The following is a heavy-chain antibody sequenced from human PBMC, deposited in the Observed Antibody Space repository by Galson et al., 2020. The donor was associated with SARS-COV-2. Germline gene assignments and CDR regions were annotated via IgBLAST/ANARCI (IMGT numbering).Heavy chain of an antibody. J-gene: IGHJ6*02. CDR2: IKQDGREK. CDR1: GFTFSSYW. D-gene: IGHD5-12*01. CDR3: ARDSEMATTHDYYYGMDV. Sequence: LKISCAASGFTFSSYWMSWVRQAPGKGLEWVANIKQDGREKYYVDSVKGRFTISRDNAKNSLYLQMNSLRAEDTAVYYCARDSEMATTHDYYYGMDVWGQGTTVTVSS. V-gene: IGHV3-7*03.